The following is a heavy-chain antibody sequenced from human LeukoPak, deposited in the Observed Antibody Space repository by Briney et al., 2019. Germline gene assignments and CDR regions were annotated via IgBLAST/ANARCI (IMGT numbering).Heavy chain of an antibody. CDR1: GGSISSYY. Sequence: SQTLSLTCTVSGGSISSYYWSWIRQPPGKGLEWIGYIYYSGSTNYNPSLKSRVTISVDTSKNQFSLKLSSVTAADTAVYYCARHPTSHSSGWYPDWFDPWGQGTLVTVSS. CDR2: IYYSGST. V-gene: IGHV4-59*08. J-gene: IGHJ5*02. D-gene: IGHD6-19*01. CDR3: ARHPTSHSSGWYPDWFDP.